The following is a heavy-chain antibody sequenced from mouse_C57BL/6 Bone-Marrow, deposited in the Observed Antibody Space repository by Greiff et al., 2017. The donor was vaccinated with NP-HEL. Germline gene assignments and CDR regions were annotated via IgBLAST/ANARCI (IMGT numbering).Heavy chain of an antibody. Sequence: EVKLMESGAELVRPGASVKLSCTASGFNIKDDYMHWVKQRPEQGLEWIGWIDPENGDTEYASKFQGKATITADTSSNTAYLQLSSLTSEDTAVYYCTTGNYWAWFAYWGQGTLVTVSA. CDR1: GFNIKDDY. J-gene: IGHJ3*01. D-gene: IGHD2-1*01. CDR2: IDPENGDT. CDR3: TTGNYWAWFAY. V-gene: IGHV14-4*01.